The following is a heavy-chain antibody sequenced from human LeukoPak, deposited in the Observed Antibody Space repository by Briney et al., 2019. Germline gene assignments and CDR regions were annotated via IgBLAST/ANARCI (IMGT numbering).Heavy chain of an antibody. Sequence: GGSLRLSCAASGFTFNGHWMTWVRQAPGKGLEWVSVIYSGGNTYHADSVKGRFTISRDSSKNTVYLQMNSLRAEDTAVYYCARYNFFGGTPFDCWGQGTLVTVSS. J-gene: IGHJ4*02. CDR1: GFTFNGHW. CDR2: IYSGGNT. V-gene: IGHV3-66*01. D-gene: IGHD5-24*01. CDR3: ARYNFFGGTPFDC.